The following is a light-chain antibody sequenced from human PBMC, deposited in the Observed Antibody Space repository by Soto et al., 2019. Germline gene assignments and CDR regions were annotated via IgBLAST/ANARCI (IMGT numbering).Light chain of an antibody. J-gene: IGKJ1*01. Sequence: IQMTQSPSTLSASVGDTVTITCRASQTISVSLAWYRQKPGKAPNLLIYDASTLQEGVPSRFSGSGSGTEFTLTVTRLQPDDFATDCCQQDDKYSTFGHGTKMDVK. CDR3: QQDDKYST. CDR2: DAS. V-gene: IGKV1-5*01. CDR1: QTISVS.